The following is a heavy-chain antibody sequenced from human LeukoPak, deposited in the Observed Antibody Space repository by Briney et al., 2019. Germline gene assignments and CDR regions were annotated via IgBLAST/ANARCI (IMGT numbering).Heavy chain of an antibody. CDR2: INHSGST. CDR1: GGSFSGYY. CDR3: ARERSNMIVPGYLDQ. V-gene: IGHV4-34*01. Sequence: SETLSLTCAVYGGSFSGYYWSWIRQPPGKGLEWIGEINHSGSTNYNPSLTSRVTISVDTSKNQFSLKLSSVTAADTAVYYCARERSNMIVPGYLDQWGQGTLVNGSP. J-gene: IGHJ4*02. D-gene: IGHD3-22*01.